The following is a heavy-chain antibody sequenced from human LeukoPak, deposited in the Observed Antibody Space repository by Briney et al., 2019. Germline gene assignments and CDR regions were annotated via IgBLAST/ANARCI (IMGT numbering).Heavy chain of an antibody. CDR3: ARLGF. J-gene: IGHJ4*02. Sequence: GGSLRLSRAASGFTVSSNYMSWVRQAPGKGLEWVSLIYTAGRTYYADSVKGRFTISRDNSKNTLYLQMNSLRADDTAVYYCARLGFWGQGTLVTVSS. CDR1: GFTVSSNY. CDR2: IYTAGRT. D-gene: IGHD2-15*01. V-gene: IGHV3-66*01.